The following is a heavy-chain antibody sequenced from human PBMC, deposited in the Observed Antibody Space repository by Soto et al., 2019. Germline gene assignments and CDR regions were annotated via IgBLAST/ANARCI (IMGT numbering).Heavy chain of an antibody. CDR2: IIPIFGTA. CDR1: GGTFSSYA. CDR3: ARDRYYGSIFAFDI. V-gene: IGHV1-69*13. J-gene: IGHJ3*02. Sequence: SVKVSCKASGGTFSSYAIGWVRQAPGQGLEWMGGIIPIFGTANYAQKFQGRVTITADESTSTAYMELSSLRSEDTAVYYCARDRYYGSIFAFDIWGQGTMVTVS. D-gene: IGHD3-10*01.